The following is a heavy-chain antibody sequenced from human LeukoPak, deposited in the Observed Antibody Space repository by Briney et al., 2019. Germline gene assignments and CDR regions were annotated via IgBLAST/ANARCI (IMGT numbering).Heavy chain of an antibody. Sequence: SETLSLTCTVSGGSISSGDYYWSWIRQPPGKGLEWIGYIYYSGSIYYNPSLKSRVTISVDTSKNQFSLKLSSVTAADMAVYYCAGTYYYDSSGYPGAWFDPWGQGTLVTVSS. D-gene: IGHD3-22*01. CDR3: AGTYYYDSSGYPGAWFDP. CDR2: IYYSGSI. V-gene: IGHV4-30-4*01. J-gene: IGHJ5*02. CDR1: GGSISSGDYY.